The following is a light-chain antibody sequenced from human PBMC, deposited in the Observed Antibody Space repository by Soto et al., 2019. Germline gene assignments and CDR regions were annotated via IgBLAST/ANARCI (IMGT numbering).Light chain of an antibody. CDR3: QHYNSYSEA. V-gene: IGKV1-5*01. CDR1: QSVSNW. J-gene: IGKJ1*01. Sequence: GETVTITCRASQSVSNWLAWYQQKQGKAPKLLIYDVSSLESGVRSRFSGSGYGTEFNLTISSLQPDDFATYYGQHYNSYSEAFGQGTKVDIK. CDR2: DVS.